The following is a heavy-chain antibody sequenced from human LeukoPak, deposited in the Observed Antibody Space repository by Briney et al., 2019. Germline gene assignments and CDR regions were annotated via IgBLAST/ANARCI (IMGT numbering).Heavy chain of an antibody. CDR2: ISWNSGLI. CDR1: GFTFDEYA. D-gene: IGHD2-2*01. CDR3: AKVGDIVVVPAAIGYNWFDP. V-gene: IGHV3-9*01. J-gene: IGHJ5*02. Sequence: GGSLRLSCAVSGFTFDEYAMHWVRQAPGKGLEWVSGISWNSGLIDYADSVKGRFTISRDNSKNTLYLQMNSLRAEDTAVYYCAKVGDIVVVPAAIGYNWFDPWGQGTLVTVSS.